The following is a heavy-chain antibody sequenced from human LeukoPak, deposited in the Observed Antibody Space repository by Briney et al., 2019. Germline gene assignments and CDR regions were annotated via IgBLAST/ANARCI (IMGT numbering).Heavy chain of an antibody. J-gene: IGHJ1*01. Sequence: GGSLRLSCTSSGFILSSFAMSWVRQAPGKGLEWVSSISSPGGNTYYADSVKGRFTISRDISKNLVHLQMNSLRAEDTAVYYCAKTRNGYTTEYLQHWGQGTLVTVSS. V-gene: IGHV3-23*01. CDR2: ISSPGGNT. CDR1: GFILSSFA. D-gene: IGHD5-12*01. CDR3: AKTRNGYTTEYLQH.